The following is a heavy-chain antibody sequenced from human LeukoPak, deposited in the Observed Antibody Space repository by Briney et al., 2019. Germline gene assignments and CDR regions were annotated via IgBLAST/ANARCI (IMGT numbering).Heavy chain of an antibody. J-gene: IGHJ3*02. CDR1: GYIFIDYY. Sequence: ASVKVSCKASGYIFIDYYMHWVRQAPGQGLEWMGWINPNSGGTNYAQKFQGRVTITTDESTSTAYMELSSLRSEDTAVYYCARGGVIGYCSSTSCPEAFDIWGQGTMVTVSS. CDR2: INPNSGGT. V-gene: IGHV1-2*02. D-gene: IGHD2-2*01. CDR3: ARGGVIGYCSSTSCPEAFDI.